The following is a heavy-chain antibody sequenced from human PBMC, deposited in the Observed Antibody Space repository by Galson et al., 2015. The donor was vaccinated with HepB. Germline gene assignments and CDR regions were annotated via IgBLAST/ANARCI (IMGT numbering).Heavy chain of an antibody. Sequence: ALRLSCAASGFTFGEHAMSWVRQAPGKGLEWVGFVRSKAYGGTTEYAASVKGRFTISRDDSKSIAYLQMNSLKTEDTAVYYCTRTAGSLWFGELLDYWGQGTLVTVSS. CDR3: TRTAGSLWFGELLDY. D-gene: IGHD3-10*01. CDR2: VRSKAYGGTT. V-gene: IGHV3-49*04. J-gene: IGHJ4*02. CDR1: GFTFGEHA.